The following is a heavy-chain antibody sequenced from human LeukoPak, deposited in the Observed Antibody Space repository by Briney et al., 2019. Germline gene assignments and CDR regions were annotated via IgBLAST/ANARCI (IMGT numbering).Heavy chain of an antibody. Sequence: SDSLYLTCAVYGGSLTGYYWSWIRQPPGKGLEWIGEINHRESTNYNPPLKSRVTRSVDTSKNQFALKLSSVTAADTAVYYWARGPRRWLPQGWASGYFQHWGQGTLVTVSS. CDR3: ARGPRRWLPQGWASGYFQH. CDR1: GGSLTGYY. CDR2: INHREST. V-gene: IGHV4-34*01. J-gene: IGHJ1*01. D-gene: IGHD5-24*01.